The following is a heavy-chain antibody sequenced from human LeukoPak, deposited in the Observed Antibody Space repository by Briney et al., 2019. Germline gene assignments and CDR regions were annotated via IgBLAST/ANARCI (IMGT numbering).Heavy chain of an antibody. D-gene: IGHD3-22*01. CDR1: GGTFSSYA. J-gene: IGHJ4*02. Sequence: WASVKVSCKASGGTFSSYAISWVRQAPGQGLEWMGGIIPIFATANYAQKFQGRVTITADESTSTAYMELSSLRSEDMAVYYCARGPITTRSHFDYWGQGTLVTVSS. V-gene: IGHV1-69*13. CDR2: IIPIFATA. CDR3: ARGPITTRSHFDY.